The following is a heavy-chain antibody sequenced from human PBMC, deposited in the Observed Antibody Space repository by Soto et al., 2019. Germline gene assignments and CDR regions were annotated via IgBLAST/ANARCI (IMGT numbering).Heavy chain of an antibody. D-gene: IGHD3-16*02. CDR2: IYYTGST. V-gene: IGHV4-31*03. CDR3: ARGFGGVSLDSFDF. J-gene: IGHJ4*02. CDR1: NGSINSAGHF. Sequence: QVQLQESGPGLVKPSQTLSLTCSVSNGSINSAGHFWSWLRHHPGKGLEWLGYIYYTGSTYYTPARQRRAVLSIDPSKTRFSLTLTSVLAADPAVYYCARGFGGVSLDSFDFWGQGTQATVSS.